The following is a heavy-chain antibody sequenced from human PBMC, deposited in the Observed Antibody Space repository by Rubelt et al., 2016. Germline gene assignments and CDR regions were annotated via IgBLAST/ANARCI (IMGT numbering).Heavy chain of an antibody. J-gene: IGHJ4*02. V-gene: IGHV3-23*01. D-gene: IGHD5-18*01. CDR2: RGSGGST. Sequence: RGSGGSTYYADSVKGRFTISRDNSKNTLYLQMNSLRAEDTAVYYCASSVGYSYGVLDYWGQGTLVTVSS. CDR3: ASSVGYSYGVLDY.